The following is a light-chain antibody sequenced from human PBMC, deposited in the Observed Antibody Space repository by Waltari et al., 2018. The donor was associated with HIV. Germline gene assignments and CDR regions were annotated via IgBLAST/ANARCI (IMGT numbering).Light chain of an antibody. J-gene: IGLJ2*01. Sequence: QSVLTQPPSASGTPGQRVTISCSGSSSNIRSNYVHWYQQLPGRAPKLLIYRNNQGPSGVPDRFSGSKSGTSASLAISGLRSEDEADYYCASWDDSLSGVVFGGGTKLTVL. CDR3: ASWDDSLSGVV. CDR1: SSNIRSNY. V-gene: IGLV1-47*01. CDR2: RNN.